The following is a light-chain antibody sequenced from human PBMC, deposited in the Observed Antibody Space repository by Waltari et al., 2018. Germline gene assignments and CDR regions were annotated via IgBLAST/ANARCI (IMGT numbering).Light chain of an antibody. V-gene: IGKV1-9*01. CDR1: QGISSY. CDR3: QELNTYPQSLT. J-gene: IGKJ4*01. CDR2: AAS. Sequence: DIQLTQSPSFLSASIGDRVTITCRASQGISSYLAWYQQKPGKAPKLLIYAASTLQSGVPSRFSGSGSGTEFTLTISSLQPEDFATYYCQELNTYPQSLTFGEGTKVEI.